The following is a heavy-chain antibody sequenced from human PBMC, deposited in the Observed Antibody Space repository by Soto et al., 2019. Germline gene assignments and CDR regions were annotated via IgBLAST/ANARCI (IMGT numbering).Heavy chain of an antibody. V-gene: IGHV4-59*01. CDR1: GGSISSYY. D-gene: IGHD5-18*01. Sequence: SETLSLTCTVSGGSISSYYWSWIRQPPGRGLECIGYINYSGSTNYNPSLKSRVTISVDTSKNQFSLKLSSVTAADTAVYYCARGGGYSYGGYYYGMDVWGQGNTVTVSS. CDR3: ARGGGYSYGGYYYGMDV. CDR2: INYSGST. J-gene: IGHJ6*02.